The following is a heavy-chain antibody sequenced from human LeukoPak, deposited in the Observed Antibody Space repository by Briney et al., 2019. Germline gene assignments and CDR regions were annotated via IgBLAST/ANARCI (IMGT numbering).Heavy chain of an antibody. V-gene: IGHV3-30*03. CDR1: GFTFSSYG. Sequence: GGSLRLSCAASGFTFSSYGMHWVRQAPGKGLEWVAVISYDGSNKYYADSVKGRFTISRDNSKNTLYLQMNSLRAEDTAVYYCAREFRDYGSAGGDYWGQGTLVTVSS. D-gene: IGHD4-17*01. CDR3: AREFRDYGSAGGDY. CDR2: ISYDGSNK. J-gene: IGHJ4*02.